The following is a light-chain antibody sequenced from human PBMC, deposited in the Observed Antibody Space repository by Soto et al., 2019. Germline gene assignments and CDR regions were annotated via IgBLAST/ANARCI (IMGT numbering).Light chain of an antibody. CDR1: SSNIGSNY. CDR2: SNN. V-gene: IGLV1-47*02. J-gene: IGLJ1*01. CDR3: AAWDDILSGYV. Sequence: QSVLTQPPSASGTPGQRVTISCSGSSSNIGSNYVYWYQQLPGTAPKLLIYSNNQRPSGVPDRFSGSKSGTSASLAISGLRSEDEAYYYCAAWDDILSGYVFGTGTKVTVL.